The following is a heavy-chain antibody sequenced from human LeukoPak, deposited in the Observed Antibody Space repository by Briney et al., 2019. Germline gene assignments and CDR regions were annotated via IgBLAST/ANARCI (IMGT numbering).Heavy chain of an antibody. CDR3: ARHGYIAAADAFDI. CDR1: GGSISSYY. D-gene: IGHD6-13*01. CDR2: IYTSGST. Sequence: SETLSLTCTVSGGSISSYYWSWIRQPAGKGLEWIGRIYTSGSTNYNPSLKSRVTMSVDTSKNQFSLKLSSVTAADTAVYYCARHGYIAAADAFDIWGQGTMVTVSS. J-gene: IGHJ3*02. V-gene: IGHV4-4*07.